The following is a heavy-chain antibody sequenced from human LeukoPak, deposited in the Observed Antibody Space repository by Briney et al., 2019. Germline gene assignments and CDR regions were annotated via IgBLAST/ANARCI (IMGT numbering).Heavy chain of an antibody. D-gene: IGHD3-10*01. Sequence: GGSLRLSCTSSGFIFSSHWMNWVRQAPGKGPEWVANIKYDGSEQYYVDSVKGRFSISRDNTKNLLYLQMNSLRVEDAAVYYCARDYGWSFANWGQGTLVTVSS. J-gene: IGHJ4*02. V-gene: IGHV3-7*03. CDR2: IKYDGSEQ. CDR1: GFIFSSHW. CDR3: ARDYGWSFAN.